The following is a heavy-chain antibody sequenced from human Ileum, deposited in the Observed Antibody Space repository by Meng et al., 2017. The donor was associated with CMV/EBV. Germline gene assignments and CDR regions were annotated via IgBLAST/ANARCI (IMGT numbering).Heavy chain of an antibody. D-gene: IGHD3-3*02. CDR1: GGPFSVYR. Sequence: SEPSTLPRSAYGGPFSVYRWGRTRQTPGEGLEWIEKINDNGDTNYAPSLNRRDNIAVDTSKKQFSLCLTSVTAADTAMYYCGRGISAASLEFWDQGPLVTVSS. V-gene: IGHV4-34*01. CDR3: GRGISAASLEF. CDR2: INDNGDT. J-gene: IGHJ4*02.